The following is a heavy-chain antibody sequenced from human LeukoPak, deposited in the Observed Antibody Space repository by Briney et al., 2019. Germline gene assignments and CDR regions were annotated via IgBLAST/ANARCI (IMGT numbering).Heavy chain of an antibody. CDR3: ARAMSLSVPAAMPYYYYGMDV. Sequence: ASVKVFCKASGYTFTGYYMHWVRQAPGQGLEWMGWINPNRGGTNHAQKFQGRVTMTRDTSISTAYMELSSLRSDDAAVYYCARAMSLSVPAAMPYYYYGMDVWGQGTTVTVSS. D-gene: IGHD2-2*01. CDR1: GYTFTGYY. V-gene: IGHV1-2*02. CDR2: INPNRGGT. J-gene: IGHJ6*02.